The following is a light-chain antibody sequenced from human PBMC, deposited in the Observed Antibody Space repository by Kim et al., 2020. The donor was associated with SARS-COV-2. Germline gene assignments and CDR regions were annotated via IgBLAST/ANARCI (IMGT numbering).Light chain of an antibody. V-gene: IGKV1-9*01. CDR1: QDISSY. J-gene: IGKJ4*01. CDR2: AAS. Sequence: SASVGNRVTITCRASQDISSYLAWYQQNPGKAPKLLIYAASTLQSGVPSRFSGSGSGTEFTLTISSLQPEDFATYYCQHLNRRLTFGGGTKVDIK. CDR3: QHLNRRLT.